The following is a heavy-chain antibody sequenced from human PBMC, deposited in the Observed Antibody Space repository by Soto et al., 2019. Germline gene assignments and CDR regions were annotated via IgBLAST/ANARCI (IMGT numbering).Heavy chain of an antibody. CDR1: GFTFDDYT. J-gene: IGHJ4*02. CDR2: ISWDGCRT. D-gene: IGHD2-2*01. V-gene: IGHV3-43*01. CDR3: AKDASPVTSEYPFDY. Sequence: VPLVESVGVVVQPGVTLRRSGAASGFTFDDYTMHCVRHAPEKGLVWVSLISWDGCRTYYADSVKGRFTISRDNSKNSLYLQMNSMSTETTALYYCAKDASPVTSEYPFDYWGQGTLVAFAS.